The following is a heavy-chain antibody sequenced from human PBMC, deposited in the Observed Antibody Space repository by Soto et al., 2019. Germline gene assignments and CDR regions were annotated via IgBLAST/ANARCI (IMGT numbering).Heavy chain of an antibody. V-gene: IGHV3-7*05. Sequence: EVQLVESGGGLVQPGGSLRLSCAASGFTFSTYWMNWVRQAPGKGLQWVANIKEDGSEEYYVDSVKGRFTISRDNAKNSLYLDMNSLRGEDTAVYYCARDWGAPGRGSALGYYYHFGMDVWGQGTTVTVPS. CDR1: GFTFSTYW. CDR3: ARDWGAPGRGSALGYYYHFGMDV. J-gene: IGHJ6*02. CDR2: IKEDGSEE. D-gene: IGHD3-16*01.